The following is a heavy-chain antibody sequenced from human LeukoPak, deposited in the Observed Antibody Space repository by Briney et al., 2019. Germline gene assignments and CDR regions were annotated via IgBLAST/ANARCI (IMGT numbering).Heavy chain of an antibody. CDR1: GYTFTNYG. Sequence: ASVKVSCKASGYTFTNYGITWVRQAPGQGLQWMGWVSAYNGDTKYAQNLQGRVTMTTDTCTSTAYMELRSLTSDDTAVYYCASAVTTGAYYFDYWGQGTLVTVSS. CDR3: ASAVTTGAYYFDY. CDR2: VSAYNGDT. V-gene: IGHV1-18*01. J-gene: IGHJ4*02. D-gene: IGHD4-11*01.